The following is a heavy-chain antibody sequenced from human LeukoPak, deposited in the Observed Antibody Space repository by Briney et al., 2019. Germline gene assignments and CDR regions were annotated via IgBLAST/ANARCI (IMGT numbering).Heavy chain of an antibody. J-gene: IGHJ1*01. CDR2: INPGHGTT. CDR3: AKDDAWGRYKH. Sequence: ASVKISCKASGYTFNTYSMHWVRQAPGQGLEWMGLINPGHGTTTHAQKFQGRVTMTRDMSTNTIYMELNSLRFEDTAVYYCAKDDAWGRYKHWGQGTLVTVSS. V-gene: IGHV1-46*02. CDR1: GYTFNTYS. D-gene: IGHD3-16*01.